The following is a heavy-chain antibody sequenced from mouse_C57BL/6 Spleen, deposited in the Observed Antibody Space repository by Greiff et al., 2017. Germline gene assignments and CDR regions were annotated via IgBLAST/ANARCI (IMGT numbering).Heavy chain of an antibody. CDR3: AREGYDYDVYFDV. CDR1: GYTFTSYW. D-gene: IGHD2-4*01. V-gene: IGHV1-7*01. J-gene: IGHJ1*03. CDR2: INPSSGYT. Sequence: VKLMESGAELAKPGASVKLSCKASGYTFTSYWMHWVKQRPGQGLEWIGYINPSSGYTKYNQKFKDKATLTADKSSSTAYMQLSSLTYEDSAVYYCAREGYDYDVYFDVWGTRTTVTVSS.